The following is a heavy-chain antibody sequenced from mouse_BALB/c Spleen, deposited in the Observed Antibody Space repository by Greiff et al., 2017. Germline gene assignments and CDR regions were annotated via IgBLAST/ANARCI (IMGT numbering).Heavy chain of an antibody. V-gene: IGHV8-12*01. J-gene: IGHJ1*01. CDR2: IYWDDDK. CDR1: GFSLSTSGMG. Sequence: QVTLKVSGPGILQPSQTLSLTCSFSGFSLSTSGMGVSWIRQPSGKGLEWLAHIYWDDDKRYNPSLKSRLTISKDTSRNQVFLKITSVDTADTATYYCARRGTTATYHWYFDVWGAGTTVTVSS. CDR3: ARRGTTATYHWYFDV. D-gene: IGHD1-2*01.